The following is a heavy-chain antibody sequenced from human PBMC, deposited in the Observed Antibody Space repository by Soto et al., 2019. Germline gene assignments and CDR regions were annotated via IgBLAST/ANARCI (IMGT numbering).Heavy chain of an antibody. CDR1: GGSISSSSYY. CDR3: ARYCSSTSCYGAFDI. J-gene: IGHJ3*02. Sequence: SETLSLTCTVSGGSISSSSYYWGWIRQPPGKGLEWIGYIYYSGSTNYNPSLKSRVTISVDTSKNQFSLKLSSVTAADTAVYYCARYCSSTSCYGAFDIWGQGTMVTVSS. V-gene: IGHV4-61*05. CDR2: IYYSGST. D-gene: IGHD2-2*01.